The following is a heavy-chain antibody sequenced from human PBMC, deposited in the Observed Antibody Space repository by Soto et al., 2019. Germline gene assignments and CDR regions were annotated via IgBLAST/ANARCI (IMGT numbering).Heavy chain of an antibody. V-gene: IGHV4-4*07. CDR2: IHTSGSP. Sequence: TLSLTCTVSGGSISSYYCSWIRQAAGKGLEWIGRIHTSGSPNYNPSLKSRVTMSADTSKDQFSLKPTSVTAADTAVYYCATGGTYFDYWGQGTLVTVSS. CDR3: ATGGTYFDY. CDR1: GGSISSYY. J-gene: IGHJ4*02.